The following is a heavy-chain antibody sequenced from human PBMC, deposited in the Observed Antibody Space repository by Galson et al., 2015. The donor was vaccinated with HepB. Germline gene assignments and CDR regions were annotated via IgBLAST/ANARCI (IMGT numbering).Heavy chain of an antibody. CDR2: IKSKTHGGTT. J-gene: IGHJ4*02. Sequence: SLRLSCAASGFTFTNAWMTWVRQAPGKGLEWVGRIKSKTHGGTTDYAAPVKGTFTISRDDSTNTLNLQMNSLKTEDTAVNYCTTWNGNQEDYWGQGNPVSVSS. CDR3: TTWNGNQEDY. CDR1: GFTFTNAW. D-gene: IGHD1-14*01. V-gene: IGHV3-15*01.